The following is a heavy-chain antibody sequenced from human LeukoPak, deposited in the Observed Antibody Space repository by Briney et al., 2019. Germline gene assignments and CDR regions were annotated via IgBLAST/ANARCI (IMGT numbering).Heavy chain of an antibody. J-gene: IGHJ3*02. Sequence: DGSLRLSCEASGLTLSDHWMHWVRQVPGKGLVWVSRLNSDGSRTSYAGSVKGRFTMSRDNAKNTLYLQMNSLRAEDTAVYYCAREAIFGVGQCEAFDMRGQGTLDTVSS. CDR2: LNSDGSRT. D-gene: IGHD3-3*01. CDR1: GLTLSDHW. CDR3: AREAIFGVGQCEAFDM. V-gene: IGHV3-74*01.